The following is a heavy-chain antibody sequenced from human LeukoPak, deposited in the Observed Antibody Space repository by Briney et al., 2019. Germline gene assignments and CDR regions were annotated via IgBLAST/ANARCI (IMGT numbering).Heavy chain of an antibody. Sequence: SETLSLTCTVSGGSISSGGYYWSWIRQHPGKGLEWIGYTYYSGSTYYNPSLKSRVTISVDTSKNQFSLKLSSVTAADTAVYYCARDNYYDSSGYYSLHAFDIWGQGTMVTVSS. CDR1: GGSISSGGYY. V-gene: IGHV4-31*03. CDR2: TYYSGST. J-gene: IGHJ3*02. CDR3: ARDNYYDSSGYYSLHAFDI. D-gene: IGHD3-22*01.